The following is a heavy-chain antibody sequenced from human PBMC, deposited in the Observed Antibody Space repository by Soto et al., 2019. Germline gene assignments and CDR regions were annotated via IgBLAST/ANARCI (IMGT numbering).Heavy chain of an antibody. V-gene: IGHV4-4*02. J-gene: IGHJ4*02. CDR1: GVSLTSGNW. Sequence: SETLSRTCAVSGVSLTSGNWWTWVRQSPQRGLEYIGEIFHDGTANYYPSFERRVAMSVDTSRNQFSLKLTSVTAADTAVYFCARLVYDTRLNYMYFDFWGPGTLGTVSS. D-gene: IGHD3-10*01. CDR2: IFHDGTA. CDR3: ARLVYDTRLNYMYFDF.